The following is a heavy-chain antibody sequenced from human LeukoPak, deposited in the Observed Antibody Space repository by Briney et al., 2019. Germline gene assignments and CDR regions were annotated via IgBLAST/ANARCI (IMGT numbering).Heavy chain of an antibody. CDR1: GGSFSGYY. J-gene: IGHJ4*02. V-gene: IGHV4-34*01. Sequence: SETLSLTCAVYGGSFSGYYWSWIRQPPGKGLEWIGSIYYSGSTYYNPSLKSRVTISVDTSKNQFSLKLSSVTAADTAVYYCARELLCSGGSCYFDYWGQGTLVTVSS. CDR2: IYYSGST. D-gene: IGHD2-15*01. CDR3: ARELLCSGGSCYFDY.